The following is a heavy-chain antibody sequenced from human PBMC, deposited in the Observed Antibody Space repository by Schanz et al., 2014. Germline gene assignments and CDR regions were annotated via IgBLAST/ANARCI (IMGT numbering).Heavy chain of an antibody. J-gene: IGHJ3*02. Sequence: VQLVESGGGLVQPGGSLRLSCAASGFTFSSYGMHWVRQAPGKGLEWMAFIRYDGSNKYYADSVKGRFTISRDNSKMRQYPQMRSLRAEDTALYYCAKDPHRDYGGKPQTFDIWGQGTMVSVSS. CDR3: AKDPHRDYGGKPQTFDI. V-gene: IGHV3-30*02. CDR2: IRYDGSNK. CDR1: GFTFSSYG. D-gene: IGHD4-17*01.